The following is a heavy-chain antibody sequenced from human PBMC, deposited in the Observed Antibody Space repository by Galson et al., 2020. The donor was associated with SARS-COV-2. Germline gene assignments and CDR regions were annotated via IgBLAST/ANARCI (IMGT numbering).Heavy chain of an antibody. CDR2: IYPGDSDT. CDR1: GYSFTSYW. CDR3: ARRYYYDSSGYYPALDAFEI. V-gene: IGHV5-51*01. J-gene: IGHJ3*02. D-gene: IGHD3-22*01. Sequence: HGESLKISCKGSGYSFTSYWIGWVRQMPGKGLEWMGIIYPGDSDTRYSPSFQGQVTISADKSISTAYLQWSSLKASDTAMYYCARRYYYDSSGYYPALDAFEIWGQGTMVTVSS.